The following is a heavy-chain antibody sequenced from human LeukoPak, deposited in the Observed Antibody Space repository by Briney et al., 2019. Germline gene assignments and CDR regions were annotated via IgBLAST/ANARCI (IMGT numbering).Heavy chain of an antibody. CDR2: ISAYNGNT. CDR3: ARDARHCSSTSCSYFDY. D-gene: IGHD2-2*01. J-gene: IGHJ4*02. CDR1: GYTFTSYG. V-gene: IGHV1-18*01. Sequence: ASVKVSCKASGYTFTSYGTSRVRQAPGQGLEWMGWISAYNGNTNYAQKLQGRVTMTTDTSTSTAYMELRSLRSDDTAVYYCARDARHCSSTSCSYFDYWGQRTLVTVSS.